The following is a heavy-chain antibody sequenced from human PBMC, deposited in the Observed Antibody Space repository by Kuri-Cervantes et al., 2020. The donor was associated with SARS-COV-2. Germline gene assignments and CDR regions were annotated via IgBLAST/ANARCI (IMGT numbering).Heavy chain of an antibody. V-gene: IGHV4-34*01. J-gene: IGHJ6*02. CDR2: INHSGST. CDR3: VRMIYYDSRGGVAMDV. Sequence: SQTLSLTCAVYGGSFSGYYWSWIRQPPGKGLEWIGEINHSGSTNYNPSLKSRVTISVDTSKNQFSLKLSSVTAADTAVYYCVRMIYYDSRGGVAMDVWGQGTTVTVSS. D-gene: IGHD3-22*01. CDR1: GGSFSGYY.